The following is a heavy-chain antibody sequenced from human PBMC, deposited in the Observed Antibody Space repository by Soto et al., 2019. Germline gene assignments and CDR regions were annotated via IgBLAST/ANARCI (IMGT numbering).Heavy chain of an antibody. CDR2: ISYDGSNK. D-gene: IGHD1-26*01. CDR3: ASRVPAGSYGAPYLQH. V-gene: IGHV3-30*03. J-gene: IGHJ1*01. Sequence: PGGSLRLSCAVSGFTFSNYGMHWVRQAPGKGLEWVAFISYDGSNKVCTDSVKGRFTISRDNSKNTLYLQMNSLRAEDTAVYYCASRVPAGSYGAPYLQHWGQGTLVTVSS. CDR1: GFTFSNYG.